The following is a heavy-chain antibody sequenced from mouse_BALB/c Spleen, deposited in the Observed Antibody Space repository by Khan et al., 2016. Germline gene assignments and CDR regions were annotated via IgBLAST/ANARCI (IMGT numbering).Heavy chain of an antibody. CDR1: GFDFSRYW. D-gene: IGHD1-1*01. J-gene: IGHJ2*01. V-gene: IGHV4-1*02. CDR2: INPDSSTI. Sequence: EVKLLESGGGLVQPGGSLKLSCAASGFDFSRYWMSWVRQAPGKGLEWIGEINPDSSTINYTPSLKDKFIISRDNAKNTLYLQMSKVRSEDTTQYYCAGVRRTEDWDYWGQGSTLAVSS. CDR3: AGVRRTEDWDY.